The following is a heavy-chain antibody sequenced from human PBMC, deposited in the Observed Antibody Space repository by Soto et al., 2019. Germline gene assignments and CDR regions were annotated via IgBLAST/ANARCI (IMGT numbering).Heavy chain of an antibody. CDR2: FAPEDGET. CDR3: AAGGTRWLLSPFDY. CDR1: GHTLTELS. D-gene: IGHD1-1*01. Sequence: QVQLVQSGAEVTKPGASVKVSCKVSGHTLTELSMPWVRLAPGKGLEWMGGFAPEDGETISAQKFQGRVTMTEDTSTDSTYLERSSLRSEDTAVYDCAAGGTRWLLSPFDYWGQGTLVTISS. J-gene: IGHJ4*02. V-gene: IGHV1-24*01.